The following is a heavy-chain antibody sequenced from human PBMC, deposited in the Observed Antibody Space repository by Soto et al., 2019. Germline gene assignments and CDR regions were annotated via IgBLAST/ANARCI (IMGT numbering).Heavy chain of an antibody. V-gene: IGHV1-18*04. J-gene: IGHJ3*01. CDR1: VFTSSG. Sequence: ASVRSCKASVFTSSGISWVRQAPGQRLEWMGWISTHNGNTIYAQKFQGRVIMTMDTSTTTVYMELRSLRPDDTAVYLCAREGILGLFDAYDLWGQGTMVTVSS. D-gene: IGHD3-3*01. CDR2: ISTHNGNT. CDR3: AREGILGLFDAYDL.